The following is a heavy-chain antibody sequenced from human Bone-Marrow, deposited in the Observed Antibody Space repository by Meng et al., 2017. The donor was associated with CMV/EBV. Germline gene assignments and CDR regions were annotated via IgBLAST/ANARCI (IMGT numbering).Heavy chain of an antibody. J-gene: IGHJ4*02. D-gene: IGHD6-6*01. CDR1: GFSFDDYA. CDR2: ISWNSDTI. Sequence: SLKISCAASGFSFDDYAMHWVRLRPGKGLEWVSGISWNSDTIGYADSVKGRFTISRDNAKNSLYLQINSLRTEDTALYYCAKDKLGSSSHFDYWGQGTLVTASS. CDR3: AKDKLGSSSHFDY. V-gene: IGHV3-9*01.